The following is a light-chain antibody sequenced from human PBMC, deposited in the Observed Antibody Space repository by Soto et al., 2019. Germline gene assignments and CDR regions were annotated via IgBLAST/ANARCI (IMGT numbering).Light chain of an antibody. Sequence: QSALTQPASVSGSPGQSITISCTGTSSDVGNYNLVSWYQQHPGKAPKLMIYEGSQRPSGVSTRFSGSKSGNTASLTISGLQAEDEADYYCSSYTSSSTRVFGTGTKLTVL. CDR3: SSYTSSSTRV. CDR2: EGS. V-gene: IGLV2-14*02. J-gene: IGLJ1*01. CDR1: SSDVGNYNL.